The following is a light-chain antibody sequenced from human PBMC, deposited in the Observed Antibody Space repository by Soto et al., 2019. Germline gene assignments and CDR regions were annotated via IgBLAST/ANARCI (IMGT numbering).Light chain of an antibody. CDR2: AAS. V-gene: IGKV1-27*01. CDR1: RGISNY. CDR3: QNYNTPPRT. Sequence: DIQMTQSPSSLSASVGDRVTITCRASRGISNYLAWYQQKPGKVPKVLIYAASTLPSGVPSRFSGSGSGTDFTLTISSLQPEDGATYYCQNYNTPPRTFGRGTKVDIK. J-gene: IGKJ1*01.